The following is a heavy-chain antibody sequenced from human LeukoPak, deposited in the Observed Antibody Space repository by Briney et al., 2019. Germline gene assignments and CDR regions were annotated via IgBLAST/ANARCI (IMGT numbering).Heavy chain of an antibody. D-gene: IGHD2-2*01. CDR2: VYYSGST. V-gene: IGHV4-30-4*01. CDR3: ARDYSDCSSTSCYSNWFDP. Sequence: SETLSLTCTVSGGSISSGDYYWSWIRQPPGKGLEWIGYVYYSGSTYYNPSLKSRVTISVDTSKNQFSLKLSSVTAADTAVYYCARDYSDCSSTSCYSNWFDPWGQGTLVTVSS. J-gene: IGHJ5*02. CDR1: GGSISSGDYY.